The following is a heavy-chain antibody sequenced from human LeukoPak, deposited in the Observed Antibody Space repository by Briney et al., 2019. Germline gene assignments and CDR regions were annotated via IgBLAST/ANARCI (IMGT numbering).Heavy chain of an antibody. CDR3: ATGLRGDSSGWYVGDYFDY. Sequence: SETLSLTCTVSGGSILSGNWWNWVRQPPGKGLEWIGEIYHSGSTNYNPSLKSRVTMSVDTSKKHFSLRLSSVTAADTAVYYSATGLRGDSSGWYVGDYFDYWGQGTLVTVSS. V-gene: IGHV4-4*02. D-gene: IGHD6-19*01. CDR1: GGSILSGNW. J-gene: IGHJ4*02. CDR2: IYHSGST.